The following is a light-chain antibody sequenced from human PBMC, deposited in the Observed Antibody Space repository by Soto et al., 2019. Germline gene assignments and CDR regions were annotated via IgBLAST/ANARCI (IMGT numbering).Light chain of an antibody. CDR1: QSVTSNY. CDR3: HQYGSSITWT. Sequence: EVVLTQSPGTVSLSPGERATLSCRASQSVTSNYLACYQQKPGQAPRLLIYAASSRATGIPDRFSGSGSGTDFTLSISRLEPEDFAVSYCHQYGSSITWTFGQGTKVEIK. CDR2: AAS. J-gene: IGKJ1*01. V-gene: IGKV3-20*01.